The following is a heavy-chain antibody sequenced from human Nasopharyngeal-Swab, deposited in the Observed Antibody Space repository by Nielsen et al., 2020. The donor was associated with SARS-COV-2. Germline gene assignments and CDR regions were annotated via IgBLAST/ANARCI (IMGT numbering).Heavy chain of an antibody. D-gene: IGHD3-3*01. CDR2: IWYDGRNK. Sequence: GESLKISCAASGFTFINYGMRWVRQAPGKGLEWVAIIWYDGRNKYYADSVKGRFSISRDNSKNTLYLQMSSLRAEDTAVYYCAREADLRFDYWGQGTLVTVSS. CDR1: GFTFINYG. V-gene: IGHV3-33*01. CDR3: AREADLRFDY. J-gene: IGHJ4*02.